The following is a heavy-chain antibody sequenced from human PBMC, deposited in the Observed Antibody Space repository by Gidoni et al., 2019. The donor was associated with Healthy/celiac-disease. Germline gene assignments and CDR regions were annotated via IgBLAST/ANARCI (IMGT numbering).Heavy chain of an antibody. J-gene: IGHJ4*02. CDR2: ISSSSSYI. Sequence: EVQLVESGGGLVTPGGPLRLSWASSGFTFSSYSMNWARQAPGKGLEWVSSISSSSSYIYYADSVKGRFTISRDNAKNSLYLQMNSLRAEDTAVYYCARDLRARYLFGGVIGLDYWGQGTLVTVSS. CDR3: ARDLRARYLFGGVIGLDY. D-gene: IGHD3-16*02. CDR1: GFTFSSYS. V-gene: IGHV3-21*01.